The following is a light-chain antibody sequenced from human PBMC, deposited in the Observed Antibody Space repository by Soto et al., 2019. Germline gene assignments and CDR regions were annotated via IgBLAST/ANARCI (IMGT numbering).Light chain of an antibody. CDR3: CSYAGRYTYV. J-gene: IGLJ1*01. Sequence: QSVLTQPRSVSGSPGQSVTISCAGTSGDVGGYNYVSWYQQHPGKAPKLMIYDVSKRPSGVPDRVSGSKSGNTASLTISGLQADDEADYYCCSYAGRYTYVFXTGTKVTVL. CDR1: SGDVGGYNY. V-gene: IGLV2-11*01. CDR2: DVS.